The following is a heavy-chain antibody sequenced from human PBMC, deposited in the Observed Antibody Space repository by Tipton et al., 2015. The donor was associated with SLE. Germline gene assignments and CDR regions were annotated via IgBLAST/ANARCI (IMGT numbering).Heavy chain of an antibody. J-gene: IGHJ4*02. CDR1: GFTFSSYA. CDR3: ARDSRQIQLWLVY. Sequence: RSLRLSCAASGFTFSSYAMHWVRQAPGKGLEWVAVISYDGSNKYYADSVKGRFTISRDNSKNTLYLQMNSLRAEDTAVYYCARDSRQIQLWLVYWGQGTLVTVSS. V-gene: IGHV3-30-3*01. D-gene: IGHD5-18*01. CDR2: ISYDGSNK.